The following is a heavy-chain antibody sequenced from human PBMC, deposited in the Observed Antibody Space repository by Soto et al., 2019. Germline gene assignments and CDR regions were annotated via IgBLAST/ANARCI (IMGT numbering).Heavy chain of an antibody. CDR1: GYTFTSYA. Sequence: ASVKVSCKASGYTFTSYAMHWVRQAPGQRLEWMGWINAGNGNTKYSQKFQGRVTITRDTSASTAYMELSSLRSEDTAVYYCATLPRVGATGSHWGQGTLVTVSS. J-gene: IGHJ4*02. CDR2: INAGNGNT. V-gene: IGHV1-3*01. CDR3: ATLPRVGATGSH. D-gene: IGHD3-16*01.